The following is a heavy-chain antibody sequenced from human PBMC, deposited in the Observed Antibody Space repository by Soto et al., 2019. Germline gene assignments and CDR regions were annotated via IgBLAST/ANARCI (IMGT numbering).Heavy chain of an antibody. D-gene: IGHD6-19*01. Sequence: SETLSLTCAVYGGSFSGYYWSWIRQPPGKGLEWIGEINHSGSTNYNPSLKSRVTISVDTSKNQFSLKLSSVTAADTAVYYCARARRRPGIAVAFGYWGQGTLVTVSS. CDR1: GGSFSGYY. CDR2: INHSGST. V-gene: IGHV4-34*01. CDR3: ARARRRPGIAVAFGY. J-gene: IGHJ4*02.